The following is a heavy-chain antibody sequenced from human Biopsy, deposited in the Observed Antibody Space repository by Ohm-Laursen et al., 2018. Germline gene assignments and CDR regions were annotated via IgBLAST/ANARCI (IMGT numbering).Heavy chain of an antibody. CDR3: ARADMVTTIVDY. D-gene: IGHD5-12*01. CDR1: GDSISSGGNY. Sequence: SQTLSLTCTVSGDSISSGGNYWSWIRQFPGKGLEWIAYIYHTGSTYYNPSLKSRLSIAIDTSKNQFSVSLRSVTAADTAVYYCARADMVTTIVDYWGQRTLVTVSS. V-gene: IGHV4-31*02. CDR2: IYHTGST. J-gene: IGHJ4*02.